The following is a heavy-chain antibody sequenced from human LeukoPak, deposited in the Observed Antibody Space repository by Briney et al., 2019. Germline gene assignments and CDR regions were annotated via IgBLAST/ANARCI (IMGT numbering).Heavy chain of an antibody. D-gene: IGHD2-8*01. V-gene: IGHV3-23*01. CDR3: AKGINGYFDY. CDR1: GFTFNNYP. J-gene: IGHJ4*02. CDR2: INPSGGNT. Sequence: GSLRLSCAASGFTFNNYPMSWVRQAPGKGLEWVSSINPSGGNTYYADSVKGRFTISRDNSKNTLYLQMNSLRAEDTALYYCAKGINGYFDYWGQGTLVTVSS.